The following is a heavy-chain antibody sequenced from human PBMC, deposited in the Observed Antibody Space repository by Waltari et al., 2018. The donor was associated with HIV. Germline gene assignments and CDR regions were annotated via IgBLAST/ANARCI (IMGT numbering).Heavy chain of an antibody. J-gene: IGHJ4*02. CDR2: TYPLGNT. D-gene: IGHD6-13*01. CDR3: ARAAAGRVLDY. CDR1: VDYISIYY. V-gene: IGHV4-59*01. Sequence: QVQLQESGPGLVKPSETLSLTCTVSVDYISIYYWTWIRQPPGKGLEWIGYTYPLGNTDNPSLKSRVAISVDTSQSQFSLKLSSVTAADTAVYYCARAAAGRVLDYWGQGILVTVSS.